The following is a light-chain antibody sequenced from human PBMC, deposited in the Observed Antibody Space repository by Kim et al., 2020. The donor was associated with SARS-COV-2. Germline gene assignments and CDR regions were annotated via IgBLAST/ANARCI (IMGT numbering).Light chain of an antibody. CDR3: QQYGSSPYT. J-gene: IGKJ2*01. CDR2: GAS. V-gene: IGKV3-20*01. CDR1: QSVSSSY. Sequence: EIVLTQSPGTLSLSPGERATLSCRASQSVSSSYLAWYQQKPGQAPRLLIYGASSRATGIPDRFSGSGSGTDFTLTISRLEPEDFAVYYCQQYGSSPYTFGLGTRL.